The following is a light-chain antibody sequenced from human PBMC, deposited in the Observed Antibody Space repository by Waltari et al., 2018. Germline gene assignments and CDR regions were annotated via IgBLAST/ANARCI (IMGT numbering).Light chain of an antibody. CDR3: QVWDANTDPGV. CDR1: NLESKS. J-gene: IGLJ1*01. Sequence: SYVLTQPPSVSVAPGKTASITCRGNNLESKSVHWYQQKPGQAPILVISYDSDRPSGIPERFSGSNSGNTATLTISRVEAGDEADYYCQVWDANTDPGVFGTGTEVTVL. V-gene: IGLV3-21*04. CDR2: YDS.